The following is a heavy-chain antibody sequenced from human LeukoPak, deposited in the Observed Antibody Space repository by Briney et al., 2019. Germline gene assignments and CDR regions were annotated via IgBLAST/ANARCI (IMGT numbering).Heavy chain of an antibody. Sequence: PSETLSLTCAVYGGSFSGYYWSWIRQPPGKGLEWIGEINHSGSTNYSPSLKSRVTISVDTSKNQFSLKLSSVTAADTAVYYCARGLDYYYGMDVWGQGTTVTVSS. CDR3: ARGLDYYYGMDV. V-gene: IGHV4-34*01. CDR2: INHSGST. J-gene: IGHJ6*02. CDR1: GGSFSGYY.